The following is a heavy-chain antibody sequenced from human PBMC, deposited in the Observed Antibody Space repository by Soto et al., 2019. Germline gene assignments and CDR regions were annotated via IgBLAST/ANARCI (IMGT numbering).Heavy chain of an antibody. Sequence: EVQLVESGGDLVQPGGSLRLSCAASGFSFSTFWMHWVRQAPGKGLVWVSRINPEETTTTYADSVRGRFTISRDNAKNTLYMQMNSLRANDTSVYSCGGGGLEPVDYWGQGTLVNVFS. CDR2: INPEETTT. CDR1: GFSFSTFW. D-gene: IGHD2-2*01. V-gene: IGHV3-74*01. CDR3: GGGGLEPVDY. J-gene: IGHJ4*02.